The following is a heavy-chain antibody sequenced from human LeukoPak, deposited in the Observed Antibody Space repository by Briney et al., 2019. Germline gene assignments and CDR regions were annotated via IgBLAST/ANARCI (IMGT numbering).Heavy chain of an antibody. CDR1: GFTFSSYA. CDR2: ISGSGGST. J-gene: IGHJ4*02. V-gene: IGHV3-23*01. Sequence: GGSLRLSCAASGFTFSSYAMSWVRQAPGKGLEWVSAISGSGGSTYYADSVKGRFTISRDNSKNTLYLQMNSLRAEDTAVYYCAKMGGYYYDSSGYSFDYWGQGTLVTVSS. D-gene: IGHD3-22*01. CDR3: AKMGGYYYDSSGYSFDY.